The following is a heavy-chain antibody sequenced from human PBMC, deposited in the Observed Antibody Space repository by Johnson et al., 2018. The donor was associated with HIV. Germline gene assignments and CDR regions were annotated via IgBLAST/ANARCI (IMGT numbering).Heavy chain of an antibody. V-gene: IGHV3-7*03. CDR2: IKQDGSEK. J-gene: IGHJ3*02. Sequence: EVQLLESGGGLVQPGGSLRLSCAASGFTFSSYAMHWVRQAPGKGLEWVANIKQDGSEKYYVDSVKGRFTISRDNAKNSLYLQMNSLRAEDTALYYCARDTGGLLTSGAFDIWGQGTMVTVSS. CDR3: ARDTGGLLTSGAFDI. CDR1: GFTFSSYA. D-gene: IGHD2-15*01.